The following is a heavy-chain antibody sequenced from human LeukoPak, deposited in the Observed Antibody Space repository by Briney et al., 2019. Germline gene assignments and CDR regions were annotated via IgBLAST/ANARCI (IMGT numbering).Heavy chain of an antibody. Sequence: GGSLRLSCSASGFTFSSYAMHWVRQAPGKGLEYVSAISNNGGSTYYADSVKGRFTISRDNSKNTLYLQMSSLRAEDTAVYYCVKGGDYDILITLGYWGQGTLVTVSS. CDR2: ISNNGGST. J-gene: IGHJ4*02. CDR3: VKGGDYDILITLGY. CDR1: GFTFSSYA. V-gene: IGHV3-64D*06. D-gene: IGHD3-9*01.